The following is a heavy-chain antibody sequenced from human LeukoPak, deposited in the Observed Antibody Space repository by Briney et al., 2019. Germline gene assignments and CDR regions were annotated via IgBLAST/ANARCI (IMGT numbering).Heavy chain of an antibody. CDR3: ARSGYSYGYTGSYGMDV. Sequence: SVKVSCKASGDTFSSYAISWVPQAPGQGLEWVGGIIPIFGTANYAQKFQGRVTNTADESTSTAYMELSSLRSEDTAVYYCARSGYSYGYTGSYGMDVWGKGTTVTVSS. J-gene: IGHJ6*04. CDR2: IIPIFGTA. D-gene: IGHD5-18*01. CDR1: GDTFSSYA. V-gene: IGHV1-69*13.